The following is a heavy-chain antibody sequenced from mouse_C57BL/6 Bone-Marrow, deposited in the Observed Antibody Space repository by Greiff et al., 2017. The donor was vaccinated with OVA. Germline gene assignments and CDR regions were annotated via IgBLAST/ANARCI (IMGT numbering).Heavy chain of an antibody. Sequence: VMLVESGAELARPGASVKLSCKASGYTFTSYGISWVKQRTGQGLEWIGEIYPRSGNTYYNEKFKGKATLTADKSSSTAYMELRSLTSEDSAVYFCARTYDYYYYAMDYWGQGTSVTVSS. V-gene: IGHV1-81*01. CDR1: GYTFTSYG. CDR3: ARTYDYYYYAMDY. D-gene: IGHD2-4*01. J-gene: IGHJ4*01. CDR2: IYPRSGNT.